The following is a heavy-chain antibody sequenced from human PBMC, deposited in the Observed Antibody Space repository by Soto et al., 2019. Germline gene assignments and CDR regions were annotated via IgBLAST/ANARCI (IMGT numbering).Heavy chain of an antibody. D-gene: IGHD1-26*01. V-gene: IGHV1-2*04. J-gene: IGHJ6*02. CDR3: ARAPSGSYYYYYGMDV. CDR2: INPNGGGT. Sequence: ASVKVSCKASGYTFTGYYMHWVRQAPGQGLEWMGWINPNGGGTNYAQKFQGWVTMTRDTSISTAYMELSRLRSDDTAVYYCARAPSGSYYYYYGMDVWGQGTTVTVSS. CDR1: GYTFTGYY.